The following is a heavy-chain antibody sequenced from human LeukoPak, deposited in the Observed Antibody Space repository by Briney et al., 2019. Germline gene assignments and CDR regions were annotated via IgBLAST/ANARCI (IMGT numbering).Heavy chain of an antibody. CDR2: VHYSGTI. J-gene: IGHJ4*02. CDR1: GDSISRYY. V-gene: IGHV4-59*01. CDR3: ARVKYYYDGSAYSAFYYFDY. D-gene: IGHD3-22*01. Sequence: SETLSLTCTVSGDSISRYYWSWVRQSPGKGLEWMGYVHYSGTISYNPSLQSRITMSVDTSKNQFSLRLSSVTAADTAVYYCARVKYYYDGSAYSAFYYFDYWGQGTLVTVSS.